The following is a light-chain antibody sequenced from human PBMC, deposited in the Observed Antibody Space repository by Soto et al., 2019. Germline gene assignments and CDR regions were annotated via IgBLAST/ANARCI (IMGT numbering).Light chain of an antibody. CDR1: SSDVGGYNY. J-gene: IGLJ1*01. CDR2: EVS. V-gene: IGLV2-14*01. CDR3: SSYTSSGTYV. Sequence: QSALTQPASVSGSPGQSITISCTGTSSDVGGYNYVSWYQQNPGKAPKLMIYEVSDRPSGVSDRFSGSKSGNTASLTISGLQAEDEADYYCSSYTSSGTYVFGTGTKLTVL.